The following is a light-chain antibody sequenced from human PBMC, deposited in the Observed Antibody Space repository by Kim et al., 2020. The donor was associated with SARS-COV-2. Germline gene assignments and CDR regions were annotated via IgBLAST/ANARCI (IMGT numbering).Light chain of an antibody. V-gene: IGKV4-1*01. Sequence: ANINCKSSQSVLYSSNNKSYLAWYQQKPGQPPKLLIYWASTRESGVPDRFSGSGSGTDFTLTISSLQAEDVAVYYCQQYYSTPLTFGGGTKVDIK. CDR2: WAS. CDR1: QSVLYSSNNKSY. J-gene: IGKJ4*01. CDR3: QQYYSTPLT.